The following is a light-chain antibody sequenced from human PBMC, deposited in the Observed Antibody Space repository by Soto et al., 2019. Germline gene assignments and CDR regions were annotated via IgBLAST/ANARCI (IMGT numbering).Light chain of an antibody. Sequence: QSVLTQPPSASGTPGQRVTISCSGSSSNIGSNTVSWYQQLPGTAPKLLIYSNNRRPSGVPERFSGSNSGTSASLAISGLQSDDEADYYCAAWDDSLNGFYVFGTGTKLTVL. J-gene: IGLJ1*01. CDR3: AAWDDSLNGFYV. CDR1: SSNIGSNT. CDR2: SNN. V-gene: IGLV1-44*01.